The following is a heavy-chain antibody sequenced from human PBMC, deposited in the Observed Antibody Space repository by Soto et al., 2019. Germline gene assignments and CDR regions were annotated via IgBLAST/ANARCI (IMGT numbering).Heavy chain of an antibody. J-gene: IGHJ6*03. D-gene: IGHD3-3*01. CDR1: GGSISSSSYY. V-gene: IGHV4-39*01. CDR3: ARVLAGGTIFGVVRHYYMDV. Sequence: SETLSLTCTVSGGSISSSSYYWGWIRQPPGKGLEWIGSIYYSGSTYYNPSLKSRVTISVDTSKNQFSLKLSSVTAADTAVYYCARVLAGGTIFGVVRHYYMDVWGKGTTVTVSS. CDR2: IYYSGST.